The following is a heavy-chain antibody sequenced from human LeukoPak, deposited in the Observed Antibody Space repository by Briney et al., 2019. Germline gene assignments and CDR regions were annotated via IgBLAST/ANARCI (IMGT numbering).Heavy chain of an antibody. CDR2: ISGSGGST. CDR1: GFTFSTYA. V-gene: IGHV3-23*01. Sequence: GGSLRLSCAASGFTFSTYAMSWVRQAPGKGLEWVSAISGSGGSTYYADSVKGRFTISRDNSKNTLYLQMNSLRGDDTAVYYCAKAYGSGSSYYYYYGMDVWGQGTTVTVSS. CDR3: AKAYGSGSSYYYYYGMDV. J-gene: IGHJ6*02. D-gene: IGHD3-10*01.